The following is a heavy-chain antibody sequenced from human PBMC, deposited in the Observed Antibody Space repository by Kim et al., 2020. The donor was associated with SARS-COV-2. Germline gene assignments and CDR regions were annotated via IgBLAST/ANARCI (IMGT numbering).Heavy chain of an antibody. CDR2: ISAYNGNT. Sequence: ASVKVSCKASGYTFTSYGISWVRQAPGQGLEWMGWISAYNGNTNYAQKLQGRVTMTTDTSTSTAYMELRSLRSDDTAVYYCAVDSHYYDSSGYYGSNDAFDIWGQGIMVTVSS. J-gene: IGHJ3*02. CDR1: GYTFTSYG. D-gene: IGHD3-22*01. V-gene: IGHV1-18*01. CDR3: AVDSHYYDSSGYYGSNDAFDI.